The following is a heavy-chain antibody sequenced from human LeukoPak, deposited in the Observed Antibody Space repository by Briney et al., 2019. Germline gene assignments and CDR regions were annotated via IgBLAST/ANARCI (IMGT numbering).Heavy chain of an antibody. CDR3: ATGEVTGTRVAFLY. Sequence: ASVKVSCKASGYTFTDYYMHWVQQAPGEGLEWMGRVDPEDGETIYAEKFQGRVTITADTSTDTAYMELSSLRSEDTAVYYCATGEVTGTRVAFLYWGQGTLVTVSS. CDR2: VDPEDGET. CDR1: GYTFTDYY. V-gene: IGHV1-69-2*01. J-gene: IGHJ4*02. D-gene: IGHD1-7*01.